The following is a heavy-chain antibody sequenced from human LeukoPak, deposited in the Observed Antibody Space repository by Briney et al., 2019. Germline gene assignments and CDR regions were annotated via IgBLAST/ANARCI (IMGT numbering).Heavy chain of an antibody. CDR3: ARDLFWVNGYNTFYFDY. CDR2: ISYDGSNK. V-gene: IGHV3-30-3*01. D-gene: IGHD5-24*01. J-gene: IGHJ4*02. Sequence: GGSLRLSCAASGFTFSSYAMHWVRQAPGKGLEWVAVISYDGSNKYYADSVKGRFTISRDNSKNTLYLQMNSLRAEDTAVYYCARDLFWVNGYNTFYFDYWGQGTLVTVSS. CDR1: GFTFSSYA.